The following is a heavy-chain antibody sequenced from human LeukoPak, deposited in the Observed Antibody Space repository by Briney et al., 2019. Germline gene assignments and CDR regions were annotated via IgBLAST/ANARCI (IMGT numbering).Heavy chain of an antibody. J-gene: IGHJ4*02. D-gene: IGHD1-26*01. CDR1: GYSISSGYY. CDR2: IYHSGST. Sequence: SETLSLTCAVSGYSISSGYYWGWIRQPPGKGLEWIGSIYHSGSTYYNPSLKSRVTTSVDTSKNQFSLKLSSVAAADTAVYYCARRGHSGSYYTFDCWGQGTLVTVSS. CDR3: ARRGHSGSYYTFDC. V-gene: IGHV4-38-2*01.